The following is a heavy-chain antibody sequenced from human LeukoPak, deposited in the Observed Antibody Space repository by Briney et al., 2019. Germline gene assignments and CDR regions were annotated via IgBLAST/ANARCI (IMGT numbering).Heavy chain of an antibody. CDR3: AREGPRGNSQFDY. CDR1: RFTFGSYG. Sequence: PGGSLRLSCAASRFTFGSYGMTWVRQAPGKGLEWVSSISGHGGNSYYADSVKGRFTISRDNSKNTLYLQMNSLRGEDTAVYYCAREGPRGNSQFDYWGQGTLVTVSS. D-gene: IGHD2/OR15-2a*01. J-gene: IGHJ4*02. CDR2: ISGHGGNS. V-gene: IGHV3-23*01.